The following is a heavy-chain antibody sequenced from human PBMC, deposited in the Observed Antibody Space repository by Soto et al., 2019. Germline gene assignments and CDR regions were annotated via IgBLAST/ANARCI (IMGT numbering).Heavy chain of an antibody. Sequence: GGSLRLSCAASGFTFSSYAMSWVRQAPGKGLEWVSAISGSGGSTYYADSVKGRFAISRDNSKNTLYLQMNSLRAEDTAVYYCAKGLSGSSWYGGYWGQGTLVTVSS. CDR1: GFTFSSYA. D-gene: IGHD6-13*01. CDR3: AKGLSGSSWYGGY. V-gene: IGHV3-23*01. J-gene: IGHJ4*02. CDR2: ISGSGGST.